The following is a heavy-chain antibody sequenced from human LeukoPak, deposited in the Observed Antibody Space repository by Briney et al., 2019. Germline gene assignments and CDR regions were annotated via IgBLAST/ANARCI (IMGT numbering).Heavy chain of an antibody. V-gene: IGHV4-31*03. CDR2: IYYSGTT. Sequence: SETLSLTCTVSGGSISSGGHYWGWIRQHPGKGLEWIGYIYYSGTTYYNPSLQSRVTISVDTSKNQFSLNLSSVTAADTAVYYCATGDKIDYWGQGTLVTVSS. CDR1: GGSISSGGHY. CDR3: ATGDKIDY. J-gene: IGHJ4*02.